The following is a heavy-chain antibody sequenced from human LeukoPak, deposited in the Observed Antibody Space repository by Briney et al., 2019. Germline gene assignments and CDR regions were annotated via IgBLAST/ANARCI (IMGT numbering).Heavy chain of an antibody. D-gene: IGHD5-12*01. V-gene: IGHV3-48*03. CDR2: ISGSGYTI. CDR3: AGESTIVATMRAFDY. J-gene: IGHJ4*02. Sequence: GGSLRLSCTASGFTFSNYEMNWVRQAPGKGLEWISSISGSGYTIYYADSVKGRFTISRDNAKNSLYLQMNSLRAEDTAVYYCAGESTIVATMRAFDYWGQGTLVTVSS. CDR1: GFTFSNYE.